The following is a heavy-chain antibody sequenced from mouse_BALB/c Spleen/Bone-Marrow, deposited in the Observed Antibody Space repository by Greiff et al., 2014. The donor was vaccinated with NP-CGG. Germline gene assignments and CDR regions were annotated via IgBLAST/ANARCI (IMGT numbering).Heavy chain of an antibody. J-gene: IGHJ2*01. Sequence: EVQLQQSGAELVRSGASVKLSCTASGFNIKDYYMHWVKQGPEQGLEWIGWIDPENGDTEYAPKFQGKATMTADTSSNTAYLQLSSLTSEDTAVYYCNVWDGNYFFDYWGQGTTLTVSS. V-gene: IGHV14-4*02. CDR1: GFNIKDYY. CDR2: IDPENGDT. CDR3: NVWDGNYFFDY. D-gene: IGHD2-1*01.